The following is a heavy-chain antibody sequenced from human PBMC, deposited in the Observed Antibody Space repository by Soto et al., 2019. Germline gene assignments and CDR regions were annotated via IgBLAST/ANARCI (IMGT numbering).Heavy chain of an antibody. Sequence: GGSLRLSCAASGFTFSSYSMNWVRQAPGKGLEWVSSISSSSSYIYYADSVKGRFTISRDNAKNSLYLQMNSLRAEDTAVYYCSFLSYFDIVRGSYAAHIDYGMDVWGQGTTVTVSS. CDR3: SFLSYFDIVRGSYAAHIDYGMDV. V-gene: IGHV3-21*01. CDR2: ISSSSSYI. D-gene: IGHD2-15*01. CDR1: GFTFSSYS. J-gene: IGHJ6*02.